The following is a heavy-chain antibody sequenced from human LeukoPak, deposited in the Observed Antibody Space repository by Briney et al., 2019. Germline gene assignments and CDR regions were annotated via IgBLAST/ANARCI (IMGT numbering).Heavy chain of an antibody. CDR3: ARGGGITVTPPYYYYSMDV. Sequence: GASVKVSCKASGGTFSSYGVSWVRQAPGQGLEWMGRIIPNRGIANYAQKFQARVTITADKFTSTASMELSSLRSDDTAVYYCARGGGITVTPPYYYYSMDVWGQGTTVTVSS. V-gene: IGHV1-69*04. J-gene: IGHJ6*02. CDR1: GGTFSSYG. CDR2: IIPNRGIA. D-gene: IGHD4-11*01.